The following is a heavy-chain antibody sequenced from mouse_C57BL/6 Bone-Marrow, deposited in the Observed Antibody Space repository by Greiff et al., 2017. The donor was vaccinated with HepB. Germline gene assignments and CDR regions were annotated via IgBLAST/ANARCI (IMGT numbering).Heavy chain of an antibody. CDR3: ARFNYYGSSYYAMDY. D-gene: IGHD1-1*01. V-gene: IGHV1-18*01. CDR2: INPNNGGT. Sequence: EVQLQQSGPELVKPGASVKIPCKASGYTFTDYNMDWVKQSHGKSLEWIGDINPNNGGTIYNQKFKGKATLTVDTSSSTAYMELRSLTSEDTAVYYCARFNYYGSSYYAMDYWGQGTSVTVSS. CDR1: GYTFTDYN. J-gene: IGHJ4*01.